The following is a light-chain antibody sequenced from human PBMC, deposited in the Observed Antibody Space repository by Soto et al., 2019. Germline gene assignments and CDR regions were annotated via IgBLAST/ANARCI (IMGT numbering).Light chain of an antibody. Sequence: EIVMTQSPATLSVSPGERATLSCRASQSISSNLAWYQQKPGQAPRLLIYGASTRATGIPATFSGSGSGTEFTLTFSSLQSEDFAVYYCQQYNNWPFTFGPGTNVDIK. CDR1: QSISSN. J-gene: IGKJ3*01. CDR2: GAS. CDR3: QQYNNWPFT. V-gene: IGKV3-15*01.